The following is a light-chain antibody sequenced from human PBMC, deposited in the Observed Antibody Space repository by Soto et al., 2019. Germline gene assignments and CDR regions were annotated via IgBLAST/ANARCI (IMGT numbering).Light chain of an antibody. V-gene: IGLV2-14*03. CDR3: TSSTSRGTYV. CDR1: SVDVGSYNF. J-gene: IGLJ1*01. CDR2: NVS. Sequence: QSVLTQPASVSGSPGQSITISCPGTSVDVGSYNFVSWYRQHPGKAPKLIIYNVSDRPSGVSNRFSGSKSANTASLTISGLQAEDEADYYCTSSTSRGTYVFGTGTKVTGL.